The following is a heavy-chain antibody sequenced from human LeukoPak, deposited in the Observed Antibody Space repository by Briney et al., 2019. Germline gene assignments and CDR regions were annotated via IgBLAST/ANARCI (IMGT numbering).Heavy chain of an antibody. V-gene: IGHV1-69*04. Sequence: ASVKVPCKASGYTFTNYGISWVRQAPGQGLEWMGRIIPILGIANYAQKFQGRVTITADKSTSTAYMELSSLRSEDTAVYYCARAIAARLYWFDPWGQGTLVTVSS. J-gene: IGHJ5*02. CDR3: ARAIAARLYWFDP. D-gene: IGHD6-6*01. CDR1: GYTFTNYG. CDR2: IIPILGIA.